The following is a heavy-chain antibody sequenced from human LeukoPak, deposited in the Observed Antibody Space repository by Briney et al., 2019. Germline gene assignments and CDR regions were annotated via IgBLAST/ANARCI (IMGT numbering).Heavy chain of an antibody. V-gene: IGHV3-74*01. CDR2: INSDGSST. J-gene: IGHJ6*02. CDR3: ARDISYYYGMDV. CDR1: GFTFSDYY. Sequence: GGSLRLSCAASGFTFSDYYMSWIRQAPGKGLVWVSRINSDGSSTSYADSVKGRFTISRDNAKNTLYLQMNSLRAEDTAVYYCARDISYYYGMDVWGQGTTVTVSS.